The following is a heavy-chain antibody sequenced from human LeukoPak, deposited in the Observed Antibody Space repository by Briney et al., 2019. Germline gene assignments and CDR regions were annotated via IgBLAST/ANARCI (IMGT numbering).Heavy chain of an antibody. CDR2: INSDGSST. Sequence: PGGSLRLSCAASGFTVSSNYMSWVRQAPGKGLVWVARINSDGSSTNYADSVKGRFTISRDNAKNTLYLQMNSLRAEDTAVYYCARGQWLVSHWYFDLWGRGTLVTVSS. CDR3: ARGQWLVSHWYFDL. D-gene: IGHD6-19*01. CDR1: GFTVSSNY. V-gene: IGHV3-74*01. J-gene: IGHJ2*01.